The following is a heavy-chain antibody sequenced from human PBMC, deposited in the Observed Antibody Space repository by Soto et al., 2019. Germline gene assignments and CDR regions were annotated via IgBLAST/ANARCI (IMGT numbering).Heavy chain of an antibody. Sequence: QFQLLQSGAEVKKPGASVKVTCKASGYTLRNFGISWGRQAPGQGLEWMGWISAYNANANYAQKFQGRLTMTADTSTSTAYMELRSLRSDDTAVYYCARENSYFDYWGQGTLVTVSS. CDR1: GYTLRNFG. CDR3: ARENSYFDY. J-gene: IGHJ4*02. V-gene: IGHV1-18*01. CDR2: ISAYNANA.